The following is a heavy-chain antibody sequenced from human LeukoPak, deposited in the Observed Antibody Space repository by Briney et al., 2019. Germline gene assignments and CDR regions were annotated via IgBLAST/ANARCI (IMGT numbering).Heavy chain of an antibody. CDR1: GVTFDDYG. D-gene: IGHD3-9*01. J-gene: IGHJ6*03. Sequence: GGSLRLSSAASGVTFDDYGMSWGRHAPRRGLEWVSGSNWNGGSKGYADFVKGRFTITRDNAKNSLYLQMNSLRAEDTALYYCARARSGLRYFDDYYYYYMDVWGKGTTVTVSS. CDR2: SNWNGGSK. CDR3: ARARSGLRYFDDYYYYYMDV. V-gene: IGHV3-20*03.